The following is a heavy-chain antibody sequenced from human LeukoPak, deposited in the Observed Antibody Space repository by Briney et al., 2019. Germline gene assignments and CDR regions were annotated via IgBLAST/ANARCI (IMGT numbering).Heavy chain of an antibody. Sequence: SETLSLTCTVSGGSISSCYWSWIRQPAGKGLEWIGRIYTSGSTNYNPSLKSRVTMSVDTSKNQFSLKLSSVTAADTAVYDCAANIVGATRPLDYWGQGTLVTVSS. V-gene: IGHV4-4*07. J-gene: IGHJ4*02. CDR1: GGSISSCY. CDR2: IYTSGST. D-gene: IGHD1-26*01. CDR3: AANIVGATRPLDY.